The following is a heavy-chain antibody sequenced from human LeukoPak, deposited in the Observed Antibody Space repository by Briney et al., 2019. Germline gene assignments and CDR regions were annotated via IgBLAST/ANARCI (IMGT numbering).Heavy chain of an antibody. J-gene: IGHJ3*01. CDR1: GFRLRSNY. Sequence: GGSLRLSCADSGFRLRSNYMSWVRQSPRKGLEWVSLMYSGGSTDYADSVKGRFIISRDHSKNTLYLQMNSLRAEDTAVYYCARDRYCSGGSCYGDAFDLWGQGTMVTVSS. CDR2: MYSGGST. D-gene: IGHD2-15*01. V-gene: IGHV3-53*01. CDR3: ARDRYCSGGSCYGDAFDL.